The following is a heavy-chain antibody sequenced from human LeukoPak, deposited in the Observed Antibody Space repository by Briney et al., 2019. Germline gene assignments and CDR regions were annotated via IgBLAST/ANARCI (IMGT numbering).Heavy chain of an antibody. J-gene: IGHJ2*01. Sequence: ASVKVSCKASGYTFTGYYMHWVRQAPGQGLEWMGWINPNSGGTNYAQKFQGRVTMTRDTSISTAYMELSRLRSDDTAVYYCARDQGDSSGYHHWYFDLWGRGTLVTVSS. V-gene: IGHV1-2*02. D-gene: IGHD3-22*01. CDR1: GYTFTGYY. CDR2: INPNSGGT. CDR3: ARDQGDSSGYHHWYFDL.